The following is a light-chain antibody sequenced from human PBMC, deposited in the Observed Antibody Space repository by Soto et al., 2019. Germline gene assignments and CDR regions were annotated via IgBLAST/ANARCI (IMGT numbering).Light chain of an antibody. J-gene: IGKJ1*01. CDR2: GAS. V-gene: IGKV3-20*01. CDR3: HQYGSPPAT. CDR1: QSVSSSF. Sequence: EIVLTQSPGTLSLSPLEIATLSFMASQSVSSSFLAWYQQKPGQAPRLLIYGASSRATGIPDRFSGSGCGTDFTLTISRLEPEDFAVYYCHQYGSPPATFGQGTKVDIK.